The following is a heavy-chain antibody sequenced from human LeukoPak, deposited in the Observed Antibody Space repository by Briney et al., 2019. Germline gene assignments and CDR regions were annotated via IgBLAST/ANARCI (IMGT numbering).Heavy chain of an antibody. V-gene: IGHV1-46*01. J-gene: IGHJ6*02. CDR1: GYTFSNYY. CDR2: INPSGGNT. Sequence: GASVKVSCKASGYTFSNYYIYWVRQAPGQGLEWMGVINPSGGNTIYAQKFQGRVTMTRDTSTNTVYMKLTSLRPTDTAVFYCARALAVASQYYGMDVWGQGTTVTVSS. CDR3: ARALAVASQYYGMDV. D-gene: IGHD6-19*01.